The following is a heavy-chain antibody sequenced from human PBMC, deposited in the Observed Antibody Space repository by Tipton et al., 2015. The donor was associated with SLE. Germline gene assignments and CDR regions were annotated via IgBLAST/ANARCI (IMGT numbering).Heavy chain of an antibody. D-gene: IGHD3/OR15-3a*01. J-gene: IGHJ4*02. CDR3: ARRDFWTGYLDY. V-gene: IGHV4-59*01. CDR2: FYSGGSP. Sequence: TLSLTCNVSGGSISSDYWSWIRQPPGKGLEWIGDFYSGGSPNYNPSLKSRVTMSVDTSMNQFSLKVTSVTAADTAVYYCARRDFWTGYLDYWGQGTLVTVSS. CDR1: GGSISSDY.